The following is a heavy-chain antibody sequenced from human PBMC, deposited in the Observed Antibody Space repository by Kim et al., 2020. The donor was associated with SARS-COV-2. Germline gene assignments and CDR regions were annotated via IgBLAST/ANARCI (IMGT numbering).Heavy chain of an antibody. Sequence: GGSLRLSCAASGFTVSSNYMSWVRQAPGKGLEWVSVIYSGGSTYYADSVKGRFTISRDNSKNTLYLQMNSLRAEDTAVYYCARDLAAYSYGQGGFYYYGMDVWGQGTTVTVSS. CDR3: ARDLAAYSYGQGGFYYYGMDV. CDR1: GFTVSSNY. J-gene: IGHJ6*02. V-gene: IGHV3-53*01. CDR2: IYSGGST. D-gene: IGHD5-18*01.